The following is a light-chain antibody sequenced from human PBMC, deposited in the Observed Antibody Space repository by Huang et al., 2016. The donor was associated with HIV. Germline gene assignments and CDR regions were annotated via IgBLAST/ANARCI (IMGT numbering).Light chain of an antibody. CDR2: DAS. Sequence: ETVLTQSPATLSLSPGERATLSCRASQSVNSYLACYQQKPGQTPSLLIYDASNRATGLPARFSGSGSGTDFTLTISSLEPEDFAVYYCQQRKYWPPITFGQGTRLEIK. CDR1: QSVNSY. CDR3: QQRKYWPPIT. V-gene: IGKV3-11*01. J-gene: IGKJ5*01.